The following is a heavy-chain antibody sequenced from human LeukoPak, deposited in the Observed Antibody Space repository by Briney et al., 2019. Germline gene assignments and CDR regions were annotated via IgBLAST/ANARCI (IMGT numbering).Heavy chain of an antibody. V-gene: IGHV4-59*08. D-gene: IGHD4-17*01. J-gene: IGHJ4*02. Sequence: SETLSLTCTVSGDSISSVYWSWIRQPPGKGLEWIGFINNRGTTSYNPSLKSRVTISRDMSKNQFALKPSSVSAADTAVYYCARYRDGDRDISLDIWGQGTLVTVSS. CDR3: ARYRDGDRDISLDI. CDR2: INNRGTT. CDR1: GDSISSVY.